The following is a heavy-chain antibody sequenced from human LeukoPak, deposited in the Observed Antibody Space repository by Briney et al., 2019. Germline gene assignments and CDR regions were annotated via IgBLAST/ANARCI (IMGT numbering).Heavy chain of an antibody. J-gene: IGHJ4*02. D-gene: IGHD6-6*01. CDR1: GYIFSTYG. Sequence: GASVKVSCKASGYIFSTYGINWVRQAPGQGLEWMGWISAYNGDTNYAQNVQDRVTMTTDTSTNTAYMELRSLRAEDTAVYYCAKTESPSIAALEVDYWGQGTLVTVSS. CDR2: ISAYNGDT. V-gene: IGHV1-18*01. CDR3: AKTESPSIAALEVDY.